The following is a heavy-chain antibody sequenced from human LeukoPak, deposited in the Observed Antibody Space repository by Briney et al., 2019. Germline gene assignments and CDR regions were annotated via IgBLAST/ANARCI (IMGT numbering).Heavy chain of an antibody. V-gene: IGHV3-7*01. D-gene: IGHD2-15*01. CDR3: ARWARYCSSGSCCSWFDP. J-gene: IGHJ5*02. CDR1: GFTFRSYW. Sequence: GGSLRLSCAASGFTFRSYWMSWVRQAPGKGLEWVANMKLEGSEEYYVDSVKGRFTISSDNAKSSLYLQMNSLRVDDTAVYYCARWARYCSSGSCCSWFDPWGQGTLVTASS. CDR2: MKLEGSEE.